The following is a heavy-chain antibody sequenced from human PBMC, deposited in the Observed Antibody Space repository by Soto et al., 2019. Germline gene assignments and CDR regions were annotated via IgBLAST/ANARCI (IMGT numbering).Heavy chain of an antibody. V-gene: IGHV3-30*04. CDR1: GFTFASYA. D-gene: IGHD5-12*01. CDR3: ARGDGYNYFDN. CDR2: ISPDGRNK. Sequence: QVQLVESGGGVVQPGRSLRLSCAASGFTFASYAMHWVRQAPGKGLECVAGISPDGRNKYYTDSVQGRFTISRDNSKNTLSLQLNSLRCEDTAVYYCARGDGYNYFDNWGQGTLVTVSS. J-gene: IGHJ4*02.